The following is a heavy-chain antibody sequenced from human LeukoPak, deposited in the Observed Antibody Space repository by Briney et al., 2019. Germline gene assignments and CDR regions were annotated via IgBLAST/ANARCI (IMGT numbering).Heavy chain of an antibody. V-gene: IGHV4-59*01. J-gene: IGHJ4*02. CDR1: GGSISSYY. D-gene: IGHD3-3*01. Sequence: NASETLSLTCTVSGGSISSYYWSWTRQPPGKGLEWIGYIYYSGSTNYNPSLKSRVTISVDTSKNQFSLKLSSVTAADTAVYYCARGRTNFWSGYYDYWGQGTLVTVSS. CDR2: IYYSGST. CDR3: ARGRTNFWSGYYDY.